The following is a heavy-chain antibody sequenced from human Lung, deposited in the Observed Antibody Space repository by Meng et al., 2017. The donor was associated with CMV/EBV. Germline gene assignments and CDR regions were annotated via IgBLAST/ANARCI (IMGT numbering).Heavy chain of an antibody. V-gene: IGHV3-23*01. CDR3: AKIGYCSTASCNTWGYFDY. J-gene: IGHJ4*02. CDR2: FSGIGGSI. Sequence: GGSLRLSCAASGFIFSNYAMTWVRQAPGKGRECVSGFSGIGGSIYYAESVKGRFAISRDNSRNTLYLQMNNLRDEDTAKYYCAKIGYCSTASCNTWGYFDYWGQGTLVTVSS. CDR1: GFIFSNYA. D-gene: IGHD2-2*02.